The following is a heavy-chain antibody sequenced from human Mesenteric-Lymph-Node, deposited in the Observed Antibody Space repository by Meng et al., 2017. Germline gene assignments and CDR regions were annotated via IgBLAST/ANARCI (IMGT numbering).Heavy chain of an antibody. CDR2: ISAYNGNT. D-gene: IGHD2-15*01. CDR1: GYSFTSYG. CDR3: ARGGQRGVVVGAHDY. J-gene: IGHJ4*02. V-gene: IGHV1-18*01. Sequence: GKKPGASVKASWKASGYSFTSYGISWVRQAPGQGLEWMGWISAYNGNTNYAQKFQGRVTMATDTSTNTAYMELRSLRSDDTAVYFCARGGQRGVVVGAHDYWGQGTLVTVSS.